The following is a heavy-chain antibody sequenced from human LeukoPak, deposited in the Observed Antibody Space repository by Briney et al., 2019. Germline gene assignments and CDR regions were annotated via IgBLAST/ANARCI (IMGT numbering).Heavy chain of an antibody. CDR1: NASINSYY. CDR2: TYYRGST. D-gene: IGHD3-9*01. CDR3: ARVGYDILTGYKRNDYFLDV. J-gene: IGHJ6*03. V-gene: IGHV4-59*01. Sequence: PSQTLSLTCTVSNASINSYYWSWIRQPPGKGLEWIGYTYYRGSTNYSPFLKSRVTISLDTSKNQVSLRLTSVTDADRAVYYCARVGYDILTGYKRNDYFLDVWGKGTTVTVSS.